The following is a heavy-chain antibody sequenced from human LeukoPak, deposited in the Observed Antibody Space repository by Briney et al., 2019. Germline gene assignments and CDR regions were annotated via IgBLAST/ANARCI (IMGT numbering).Heavy chain of an antibody. V-gene: IGHV3-74*01. CDR3: AREGIAVAGSFDY. D-gene: IGHD6-19*01. CDR2: INSDGSST. Sequence: GGSLRLSCAASGFTFSSYWMHWVRQAPGKGLGWVSRINSDGSSTSYADSVKGRFTISRDNAKNTLYLQMNSLRAEDTAVYYCAREGIAVAGSFDYWGQGTLVTVSS. CDR1: GFTFSSYW. J-gene: IGHJ4*02.